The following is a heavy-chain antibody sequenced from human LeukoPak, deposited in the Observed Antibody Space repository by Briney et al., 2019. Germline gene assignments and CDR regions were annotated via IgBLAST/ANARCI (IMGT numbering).Heavy chain of an antibody. J-gene: IGHJ4*02. CDR1: GFTFSNYA. CDR3: AKDRWYSSGGFLDH. CDR2: ISGTAAST. D-gene: IGHD6-19*01. Sequence: GASLRLSCAASGFTFSNYAMSWVRQALGKGLERVSTISGTAASTYYADSVKGRFTISRDNSKNTLFLQVNNLRAEDTALYYCAKDRWYSSGGFLDHWGQGTLVTVSS. V-gene: IGHV3-23*01.